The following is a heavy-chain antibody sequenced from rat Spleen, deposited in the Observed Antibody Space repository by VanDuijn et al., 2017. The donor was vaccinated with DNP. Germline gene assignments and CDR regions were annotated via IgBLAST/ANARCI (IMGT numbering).Heavy chain of an antibody. D-gene: IGHD1-7*01. CDR2: ISTGGGNT. J-gene: IGHJ1*01. Sequence: EVQLVESGGGSVQPGGSLKLSCAASGFTFSTYYMAWVRQAPTKGLEWVASISTGGGNTYYRDSVKGRFTISRDDAQNILYLQMDSLRSEETATYYCARHASFYGYNPYWYSDFWGPGTMVTVSS. V-gene: IGHV5S11*01. CDR3: ARHASFYGYNPYWYSDF. CDR1: GFTFSTYY.